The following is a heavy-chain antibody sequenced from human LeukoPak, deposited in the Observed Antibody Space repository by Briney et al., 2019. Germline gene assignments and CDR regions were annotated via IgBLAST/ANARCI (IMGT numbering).Heavy chain of an antibody. V-gene: IGHV3-21*01. CDR3: ARDRSYGSDED. D-gene: IGHD3-10*01. CDR1: GFTFTSYS. CDR2: ISSDSTYI. J-gene: IGHJ4*02. Sequence: GGSLRLSCAASGFTFTSYSTSWVRQAPGKGLEWVSSISSDSTYIYYADSVKGRFTISRDNAKNSLYLQMNSLRAEDTAVYYCARDRSYGSDEDWGQGTLVTVSS.